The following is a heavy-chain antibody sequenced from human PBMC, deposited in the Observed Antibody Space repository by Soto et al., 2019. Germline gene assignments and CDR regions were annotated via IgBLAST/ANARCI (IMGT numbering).Heavy chain of an antibody. CDR3: AQGGQIVVVPAALDY. J-gene: IGHJ4*02. CDR2: ISGSGGST. Sequence: GWSLRLSCAASGFTFSSYAMSWVRQAPGKGLEWVSAISGSGGSTYYADSVKGRFTISRDNSKNTLYLQMNSLRAEDTAVYYCAQGGQIVVVPAALDYWCQGTLV. V-gene: IGHV3-23*01. D-gene: IGHD2-2*01. CDR1: GFTFSSYA.